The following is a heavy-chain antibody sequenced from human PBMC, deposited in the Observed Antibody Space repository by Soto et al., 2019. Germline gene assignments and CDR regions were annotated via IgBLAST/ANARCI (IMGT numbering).Heavy chain of an antibody. CDR3: ARVCTGGSCYQFDS. J-gene: IGHJ4*02. D-gene: IGHD2-15*01. CDR1: GFTFSSYW. V-gene: IGHV3-74*01. Sequence: GGSLRLSCAASGFTFSSYWMHWVRQAPGEGLVWVSRINGDGSNTNYADSVKGRFTISRDNAKNTLYLQMNSLRADDTAVYYCARVCTGGSCYQFDSWGQGTLVTVSS. CDR2: INGDGSNT.